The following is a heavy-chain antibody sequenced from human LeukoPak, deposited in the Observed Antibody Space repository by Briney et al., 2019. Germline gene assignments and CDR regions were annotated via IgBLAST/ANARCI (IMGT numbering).Heavy chain of an antibody. CDR2: ISWNSGSI. D-gene: IGHD2-15*01. CDR3: VKGHCSSSSCFPNYYYYMDV. CDR1: GFTFDEHA. J-gene: IGHJ6*03. V-gene: IGHV3-9*01. Sequence: GRSLRLSCAGSGFTFDEHAMHWVRQAPGKGLEWVSGISWNSGSIAYADSVKGRFTIPRDNAKNLLFLQMSSLRAADTALYYCVKGHCSSSSCFPNYYYYMDVWGTGTTVTVSS.